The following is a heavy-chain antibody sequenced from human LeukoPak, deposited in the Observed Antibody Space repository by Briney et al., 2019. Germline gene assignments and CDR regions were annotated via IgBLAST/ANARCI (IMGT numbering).Heavy chain of an antibody. CDR2: VKQDGSEK. V-gene: IGHV3-7*04. Sequence: GGSLRLSCAASGFSFSTYWMTWVRQSPGKGLEWVAYVKQDGSEKFYVDSVKGRFTISRDNAKNSLYLQMNFLRVEDTAVYYCARGNYYGSGSYYKFAYNWFDPWGQGTLVTVSS. D-gene: IGHD3-10*01. CDR1: GFSFSTYW. CDR3: ARGNYYGSGSYYKFAYNWFDP. J-gene: IGHJ5*02.